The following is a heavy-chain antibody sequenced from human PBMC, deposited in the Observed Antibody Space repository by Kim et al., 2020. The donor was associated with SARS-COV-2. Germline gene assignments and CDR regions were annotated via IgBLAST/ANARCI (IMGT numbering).Heavy chain of an antibody. D-gene: IGHD2-21*02. Sequence: GSLRLSCAASGFTFSSYEMNWVRQAPGKGLEWVSYISSSGSTIYYADSVKGRFTISRDNAKNSLYLQMNSLRAEDTAVYYCAGTLCAYCGGDCWGGDAFDIWGQGTMVTVSS. V-gene: IGHV3-48*03. CDR3: AGTLCAYCGGDCWGGDAFDI. J-gene: IGHJ3*02. CDR1: GFTFSSYE. CDR2: ISSSGSTI.